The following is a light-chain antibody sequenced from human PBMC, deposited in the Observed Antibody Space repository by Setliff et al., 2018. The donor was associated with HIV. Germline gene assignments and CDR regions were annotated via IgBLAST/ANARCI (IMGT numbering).Light chain of an antibody. V-gene: IGLV2-14*01. CDR2: EVT. J-gene: IGLJ2*01. CDR3: NSFTSSSAYVL. Sequence: QSVLTQPASVSGSPGQSITISCTGTNSDIGGYNYVSWYQQHPGKAPKLLIYEVTNRPSGVSNRFSGSKSGNTASLTISGLQAEDEADYYCNSFTSSSAYVLFGGGTKVTVL. CDR1: NSDIGGYNY.